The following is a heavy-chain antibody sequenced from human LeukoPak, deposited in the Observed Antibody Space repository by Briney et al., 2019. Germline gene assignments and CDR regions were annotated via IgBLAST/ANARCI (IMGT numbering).Heavy chain of an antibody. J-gene: IGHJ5*02. V-gene: IGHV3-23*01. CDR3: AKGRDDIVATMVA. D-gene: IGHD5-12*01. CDR2: ISGSGAST. Sequence: GGSLSLFCGASGFTFRNYAMNWVRQASGKVIEWVSGISGSGASTYYAASVKVRFTISRDNAKNTLYLQMSSLRAEDTAVYYCAKGRDDIVATMVAWDQGTLVRVSS. CDR1: GFTFRNYA.